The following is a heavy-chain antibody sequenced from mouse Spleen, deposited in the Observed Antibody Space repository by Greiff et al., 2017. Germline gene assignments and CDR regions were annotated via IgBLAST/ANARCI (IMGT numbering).Heavy chain of an antibody. D-gene: IGHD2-3*01. CDR2: SRNKANDYTT. CDR1: GFTFSDFY. CDR3: ARGIYDGYWYFDV. Sequence: EVMLVESGGGLVQSGRSLRLSCATSGFTFSDFYMEWVRQAPGKGLEWIAASRNKANDYTTEYSASVKGRFIVSRDTSQSILYLQMNALRAEDTAIYYCARGIYDGYWYFDVWGAGTTVTVSS. V-gene: IGHV7-1*01. J-gene: IGHJ1*01.